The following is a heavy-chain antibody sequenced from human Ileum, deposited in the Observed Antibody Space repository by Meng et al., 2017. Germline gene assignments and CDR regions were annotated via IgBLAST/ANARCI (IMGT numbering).Heavy chain of an antibody. J-gene: IGHJ4*01. CDR2: ISHRGNI. D-gene: IGHD3-22*01. V-gene: IGHV4-34*01. Sequence: QVQLHEWGERLLKPSETLSLTCAVYGGSFSGYYWSWIRQPPGKGLEWIGEISHRGNINYNPSLKSRVIILLDTSKSQFSLRLTSVTAADTAVYYCAREIYDSSGYYVDYWGQGTLVTVSS. CDR3: AREIYDSSGYYVDY. CDR1: GGSFSGYY.